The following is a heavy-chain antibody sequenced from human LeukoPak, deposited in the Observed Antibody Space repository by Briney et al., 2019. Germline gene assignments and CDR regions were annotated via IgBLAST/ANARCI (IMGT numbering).Heavy chain of an antibody. CDR1: AFTFSSYS. V-gene: IGHV3-23*01. Sequence: GRSLGLSCAACAFTFSSYSMSWVRQAPGEGLEWVSAISGSVGSTYYADSGKGRFTISRDNSKNPLCLQVDSLRTEDPAVSYCAKDYTYSNYVSQSIQRYYYMDVWGKGTTVTVSS. CDR3: AKDYTYSNYVSQSIQRYYYMDV. D-gene: IGHD4-11*01. J-gene: IGHJ6*03. CDR2: ISGSVGST.